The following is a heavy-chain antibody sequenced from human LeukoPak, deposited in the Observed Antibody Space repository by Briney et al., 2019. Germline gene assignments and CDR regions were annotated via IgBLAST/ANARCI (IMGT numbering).Heavy chain of an antibody. CDR2: ISDTGGT. V-gene: IGHV3-23*01. D-gene: IGHD3-22*01. J-gene: IGHJ5*02. Sequence: GGSLRLSCTVSGFTFSTYAMSWVRQAPGKGLEWVSGISDTGGTYYADSVMGRFTISRDNSKNSLYLQMNSLRVEDTAFYYCARDDLLHRNWFDPWGQGTLVTVSS. CDR3: ARDDLLHRNWFDP. CDR1: GFTFSTYA.